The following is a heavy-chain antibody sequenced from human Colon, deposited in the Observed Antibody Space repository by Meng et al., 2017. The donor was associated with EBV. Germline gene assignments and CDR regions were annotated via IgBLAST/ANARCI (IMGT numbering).Heavy chain of an antibody. Sequence: QAPRQGSGPGAVEPSGSLSLPCGVSGVSSSSNIRWTWVRQPPGKGLEWIGDIDDSGSTNYNPSLNSRISISLDKSKNHFSLKVNSVTAADTAVYYCARGKQDAWELLAYWGQGALVTVSS. CDR3: ARGKQDAWELLAY. D-gene: IGHD1-26*01. J-gene: IGHJ4*02. V-gene: IGHV4-4*02. CDR1: GVSSSSNIR. CDR2: IDDSGST.